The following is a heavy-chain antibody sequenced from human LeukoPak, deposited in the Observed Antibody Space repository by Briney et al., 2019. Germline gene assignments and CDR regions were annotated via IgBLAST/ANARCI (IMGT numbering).Heavy chain of an antibody. V-gene: IGHV4-59*01. Sequence: SETLSLTCTVSGGSMSNYYWIWIRQPPGKGLEWIGYIYYSGTTNYNPSLKSQVTISVDMSKNQFSLKLNSVTAADAAVYYCARGQFYHDSTGYSDWGQGTLVTVSS. CDR1: GGSMSNYY. D-gene: IGHD3-22*01. CDR2: IYYSGTT. CDR3: ARGQFYHDSTGYSD. J-gene: IGHJ4*02.